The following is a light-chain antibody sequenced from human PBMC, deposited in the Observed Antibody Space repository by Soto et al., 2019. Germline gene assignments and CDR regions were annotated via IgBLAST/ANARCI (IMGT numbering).Light chain of an antibody. Sequence: EIVLTQSPDTLSLSPGERSTLSFRASQSVSSYLAWYQQKPGQAPRLLIYGASSRATGIPDRFSGSGSGTDFTLTISRLEPEDFAVYYCQQYGSSRTFGQGTKVDIK. CDR2: GAS. CDR1: QSVSSY. V-gene: IGKV3-20*01. J-gene: IGKJ1*01. CDR3: QQYGSSRT.